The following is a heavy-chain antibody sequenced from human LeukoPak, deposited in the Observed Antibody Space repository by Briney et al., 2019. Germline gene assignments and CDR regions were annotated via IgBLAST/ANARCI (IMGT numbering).Heavy chain of an antibody. D-gene: IGHD6-19*01. J-gene: IGHJ3*02. CDR1: GFTFSSYS. CDR3: AREGQWLVQGAFDI. V-gene: IGHV3-48*01. Sequence: PGGSLRLSCAASGFTFSSYSMNWVRQAPGKGLEWVSYISSSSSTIYYADSVKGRFTISRDNAKNSLYLQMNSLRAEDTAVYYCAREGQWLVQGAFDIWGQGTMVTVSS. CDR2: ISSSSSTI.